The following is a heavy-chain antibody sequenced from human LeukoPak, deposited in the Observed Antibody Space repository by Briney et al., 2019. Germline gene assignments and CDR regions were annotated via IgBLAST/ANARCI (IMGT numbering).Heavy chain of an antibody. D-gene: IGHD3-22*01. J-gene: IGHJ4*02. Sequence: TSETLSLTCTVSGGSISSGSYFWGWIRQPPGKGLEWIGTFHYSGTTYSNPSLNSRVTISVDTSKNQLSLRLSSVTAADTAVYYCARHFPHFDSSGYFDYWGVGTLVTVSS. CDR2: FHYSGTT. V-gene: IGHV4-39*01. CDR1: GGSISSGSYF. CDR3: ARHFPHFDSSGYFDY.